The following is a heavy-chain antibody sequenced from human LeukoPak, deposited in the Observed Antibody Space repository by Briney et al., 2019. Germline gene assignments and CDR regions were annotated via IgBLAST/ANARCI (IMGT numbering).Heavy chain of an antibody. J-gene: IGHJ4*02. CDR3: AKDGRQLAQYYFDY. CDR2: IRYDGSNK. CDR1: GFTFSSYG. D-gene: IGHD6-13*01. Sequence: GGSLRLSCAASGFTFSSYGMHWVRQAPGKGLEWVAFIRYDGSNKYYADSVKGRFTISRDNSKNTLYLQMNSLRAEDTAVYYCAKDGRQLAQYYFDYWGQGTLVTVSS. V-gene: IGHV3-30*02.